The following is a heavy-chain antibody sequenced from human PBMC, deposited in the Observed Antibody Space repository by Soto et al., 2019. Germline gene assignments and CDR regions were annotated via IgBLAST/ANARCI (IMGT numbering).Heavy chain of an antibody. J-gene: IGHJ4*02. CDR2: ISGSGGST. Sequence: EVQLLGSGGGLVQPGGSLRLSCAASGFTLSSYAMSWVRQAPGKGLEWVSAISGSGGSTYYADSVKGRFTISRDNSKNTLYLQMISLRPEDTAVYYCAKGGRAAALGVDYWGQGTLVTVSS. CDR3: AKGGRAAALGVDY. V-gene: IGHV3-23*01. D-gene: IGHD6-13*01. CDR1: GFTLSSYA.